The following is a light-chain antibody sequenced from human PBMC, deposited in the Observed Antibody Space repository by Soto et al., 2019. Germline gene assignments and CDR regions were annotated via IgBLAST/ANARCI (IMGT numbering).Light chain of an antibody. CDR2: EVS. CDR3: CSYAGSRDHYV. J-gene: IGLJ1*01. CDR1: SSDVGSYKF. V-gene: IGLV2-23*02. Sequence: QSALTQPASVSGSPGQSITISCTGTSSDVGSYKFVSWYQHHPGKAPKLLIYEVSERPSGVSYRFSGSKSGNTASLTISGLQAGDEAEYYCCSYAGSRDHYVFGTGTKVTVL.